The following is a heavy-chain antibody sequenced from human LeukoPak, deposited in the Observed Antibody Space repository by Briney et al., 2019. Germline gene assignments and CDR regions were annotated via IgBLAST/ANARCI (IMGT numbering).Heavy chain of an antibody. CDR3: SRGGTTDYFDY. CDR2: INWNGGST. CDR1: GFTFDDYG. D-gene: IGHD4-17*01. J-gene: IGHJ4*02. Sequence: PGGSLRLSCAASGFTFDDYGMSWVRQAPGKGLEWVSGINWNGGSTGYADSVKGRFTISRDNAKNSLYLQMNSLRAEDTALYYFSRGGTTDYFDYWGQGTLVTVSS. V-gene: IGHV3-20*04.